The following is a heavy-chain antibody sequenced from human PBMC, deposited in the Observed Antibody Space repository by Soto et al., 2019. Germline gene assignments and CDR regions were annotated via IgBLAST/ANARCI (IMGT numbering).Heavy chain of an antibody. V-gene: IGHV1-18*01. CDR3: ARAVVGATCDY. CDR2: ISAYNGNT. D-gene: IGHD1-26*01. J-gene: IGHJ4*02. Sequence: SAKPTSKAPGYRFTSKASWWVRQAPGQGLEWMGWISAYNGNTNYAQKLQGRVTMTTDTSTSTAYMELRSLRSDDTAVYYCARAVVGATCDYWGQGTLVTVSS. CDR1: GYRFTSKA.